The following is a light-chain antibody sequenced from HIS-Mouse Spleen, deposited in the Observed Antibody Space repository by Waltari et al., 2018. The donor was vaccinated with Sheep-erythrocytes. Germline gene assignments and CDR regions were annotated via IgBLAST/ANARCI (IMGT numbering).Light chain of an antibody. CDR3: SSYAGSNNWV. J-gene: IGLJ3*02. CDR2: EGS. V-gene: IGLV2-23*01. CDR1: SSDVGSYNL. Sequence: QSALTQPASVSGSPGQSITISCTGTSSDVGSYNLVSWYQPHPGKAPKLLIYEGSKRPSGVSNLFSGSKSGNTASLTIAGLQAEDEADYYCSSYAGSNNWVFGGGTKLTVL.